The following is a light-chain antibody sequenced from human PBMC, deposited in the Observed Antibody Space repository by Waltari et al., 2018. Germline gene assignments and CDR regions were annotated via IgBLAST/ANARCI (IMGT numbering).Light chain of an antibody. CDR1: KLGDKY. CDR2: QDT. CDR3: QVWDTTSAVGV. V-gene: IGLV3-1*01. Sequence: SYELTQPPSVSVSPGQTASITCSGDKLGDKYACWYQQAPGRSPVRVIEQDTKRPSGIPERFSGSNSGHTATLTISGTQAMDEADYFCQVWDTTSAVGVFGGGTKLTVL. J-gene: IGLJ2*01.